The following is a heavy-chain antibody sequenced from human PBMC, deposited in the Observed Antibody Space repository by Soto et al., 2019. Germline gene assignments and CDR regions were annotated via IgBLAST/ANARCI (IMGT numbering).Heavy chain of an antibody. D-gene: IGHD2-8*01. V-gene: IGHV6-1*01. CDR3: ARDCTNGVCYPSYHYGREV. CDR2: TYYRSKWYN. Sequence: SQTLSLTCAISGDSVSSNSAAWNWIRQSPSRGLEWLGRTYYRSKWYNDYAVSVKSRITINPDTSKNQFSLQLNSVTPEDTAVYYCARDCTNGVCYPSYHYGREVRGRGSTVTVAS. CDR1: GDSVSSNSAA. J-gene: IGHJ6*04.